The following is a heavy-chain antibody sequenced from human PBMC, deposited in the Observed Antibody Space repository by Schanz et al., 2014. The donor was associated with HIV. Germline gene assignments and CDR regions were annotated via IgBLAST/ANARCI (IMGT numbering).Heavy chain of an antibody. Sequence: QVQLVQSGAEVKKPGASVKVSCKASGYTFTDYFVHWVRQAPGQGLEWMGWINPNEGDTKFAQKFRGRDSMPRDTSISTAYMELTRLRYDDTAVYYCARSRYRLHWLDAWGQGTLVTVSS. CDR1: GYTFTDYF. D-gene: IGHD2-2*02. J-gene: IGHJ5*02. V-gene: IGHV1-2*02. CDR2: INPNEGDT. CDR3: ARSRYRLHWLDA.